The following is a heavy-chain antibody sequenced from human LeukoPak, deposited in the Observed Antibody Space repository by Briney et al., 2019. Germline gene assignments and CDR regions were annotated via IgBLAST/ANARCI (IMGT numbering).Heavy chain of an antibody. CDR1: GYSFTAYY. V-gene: IGHV1-2*02. J-gene: IGHJ6*03. D-gene: IGHD6-19*01. CDR2: INPNSGGT. CDR3: ARELAVAGGYYMDV. Sequence: GASVKVSCKASGYSFTAYYMHWVRQAPGQGLEWMGWINPNSGGTNYAQKFQGRVTMTRDTSISTAYMELSRLRSDDTAVYYCARELAVAGGYYMDVWGKGTTVTISS.